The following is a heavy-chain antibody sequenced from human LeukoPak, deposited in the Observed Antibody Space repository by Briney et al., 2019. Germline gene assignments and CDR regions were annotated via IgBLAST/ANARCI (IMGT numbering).Heavy chain of an antibody. CDR3: ARGGGYSYGALDYFYGMDV. Sequence: SETLSLTCAVYGGSLSGYYWSWIRQPQGKGLEWVGEIKHSGSNNYKPSLKSRVTISVDKSKNQFSLKLNSFTAADAALYYCARGGGYSYGALDYFYGMDVWGQGTTVTVSS. CDR2: IKHSGSN. D-gene: IGHD5-18*01. CDR1: GGSLSGYY. J-gene: IGHJ6*02. V-gene: IGHV4-34*01.